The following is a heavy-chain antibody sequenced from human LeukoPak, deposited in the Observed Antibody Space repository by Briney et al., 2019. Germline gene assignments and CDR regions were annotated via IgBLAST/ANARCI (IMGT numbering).Heavy chain of an antibody. D-gene: IGHD3-9*01. V-gene: IGHV3-11*03. CDR1: GFNVSGNY. J-gene: IGHJ4*02. Sequence: SGGSLRLSCEASGFNVSGNYMSWVRQAPGKGLEWISNIRTTAEGAKYAYYADSVKGRVTISRDDGKNTLYLHMNSLRDDDTAVYYCATDQRYAFDYWGQGILVTVSS. CDR3: ATDQRYAFDY. CDR2: IRTTAEGAKYA.